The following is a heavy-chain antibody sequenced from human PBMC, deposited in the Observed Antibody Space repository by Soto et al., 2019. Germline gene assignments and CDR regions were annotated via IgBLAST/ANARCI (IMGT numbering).Heavy chain of an antibody. CDR3: ARGIVVVTAKTGFDP. CDR1: GCTFSSYA. D-gene: IGHD2-21*02. CDR2: ISGSGGST. V-gene: IGHV3-23*01. J-gene: IGHJ5*02. Sequence: GGSLRLSCAASGCTFSSYAMSWVRQAPGKGLEWVSTISGSGGSTHYADSVKGRFTISRDNAKNSLYLQMNSLRDEDTAVYYCARGIVVVTAKTGFDPWGQGTLVTVSS.